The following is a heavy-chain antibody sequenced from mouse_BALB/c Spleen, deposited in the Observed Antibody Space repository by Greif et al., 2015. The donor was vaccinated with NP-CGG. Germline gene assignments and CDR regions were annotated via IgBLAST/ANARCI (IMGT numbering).Heavy chain of an antibody. V-gene: IGHV14-3*02. CDR1: SFNIKDTY. Sequence: ESGAELVKPGASVKLSCTASSFNIKDTYMHWVKQRPEQGLEWIGRIDPANGNTKYDPKFQGKATITADTSSNTAYLQLSSLTSEDTAVYYCARWDWYFDVWGAGTTVTVSS. J-gene: IGHJ1*01. CDR2: IDPANGNT. CDR3: ARWDWYFDV.